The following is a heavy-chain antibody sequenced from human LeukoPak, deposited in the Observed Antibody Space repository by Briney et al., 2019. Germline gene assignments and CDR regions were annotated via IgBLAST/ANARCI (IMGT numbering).Heavy chain of an antibody. CDR3: ARDGSSSHSFDY. CDR2: IYHSGST. CDR1: GGSISSSNW. V-gene: IGHV4-4*02. J-gene: IGHJ4*02. D-gene: IGHD6-13*01. Sequence: SGTLSLTCAVSGGSISSSNWWSWVRQPPGKGLEWIGEIYHSGSTNYNPSLKSRVTISADKSKNQFSLKLSSVTAADTAVYYCARDGSSSHSFDYWGQGTLVTVSS.